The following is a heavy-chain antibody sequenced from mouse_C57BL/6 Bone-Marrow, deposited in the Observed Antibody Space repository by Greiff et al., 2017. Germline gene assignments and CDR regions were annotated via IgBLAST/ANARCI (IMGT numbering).Heavy chain of an antibody. V-gene: IGHV14-4*01. Sequence: EVKLVESGAELVRPGASVKLSCTASGFNIKDDYIHWVKQRPEQGLEWIGWIDPEIGDTEYASKFQGKATITSDTSSNTAYLQLSSLTSEDTAVYYCSSFDVNFFDFWGQGTPLTVAS. D-gene: IGHD2-3*01. CDR2: IDPEIGDT. CDR1: GFNIKDDY. CDR3: SSFDVNFFDF. J-gene: IGHJ2*01.